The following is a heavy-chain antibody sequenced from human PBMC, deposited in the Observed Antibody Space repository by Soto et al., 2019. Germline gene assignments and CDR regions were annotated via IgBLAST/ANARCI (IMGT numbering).Heavy chain of an antibody. V-gene: IGHV3-74*03. Sequence: EVQLVESGGGLVQPGGSLRLSCAASGFTLSNNWMHWVRQAPGEGLVWVSRINIDGSRTTYADSVKGRFTISRDHAKNTLYLQMDSLRVEDTALYYCARDFAGRDEYRGQGTRVTVSS. CDR3: ARDFAGRDEY. CDR1: GFTLSNNW. CDR2: INIDGSRT. J-gene: IGHJ4*02. D-gene: IGHD2-15*01.